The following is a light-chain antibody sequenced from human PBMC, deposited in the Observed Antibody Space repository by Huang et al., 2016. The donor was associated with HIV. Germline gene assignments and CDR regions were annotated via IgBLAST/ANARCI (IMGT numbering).Light chain of an antibody. J-gene: IGKJ1*01. V-gene: IGKV3-15*01. CDR1: QSVSSN. CDR2: GAS. CDR3: QEYNKWPPRT. Sequence: EIVLTQSPATLSVSPGERATLSCRASQSVSSNLAWYQQRPGQAPRLLIYGASTRATCIPGRFSGSGSGTEFTLTISSLQSEDFAVYYCQEYNKWPPRTFGQGTKVEIK.